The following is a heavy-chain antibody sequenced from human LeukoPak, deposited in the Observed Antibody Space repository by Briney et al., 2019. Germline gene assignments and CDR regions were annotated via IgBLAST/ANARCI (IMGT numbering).Heavy chain of an antibody. J-gene: IGHJ4*02. CDR1: GYTFTSYG. D-gene: IGHD1-26*01. V-gene: IGHV1-18*01. Sequence: ASVKVSCKASGYTFTSYGISWVRQAPGQGLEWMGWISAYNDNTNYAQKVQGRVTMTTDTSTNTAYMELRSLRSDDTAVYYCARVEVGATGDYWGQGTLVTVSS. CDR3: ARVEVGATGDY. CDR2: ISAYNDNT.